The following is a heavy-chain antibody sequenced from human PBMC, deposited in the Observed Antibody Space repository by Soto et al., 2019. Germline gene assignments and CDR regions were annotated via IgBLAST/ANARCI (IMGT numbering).Heavy chain of an antibody. CDR3: ATYSGNYERYGVYYGMDV. D-gene: IGHD1-26*01. Sequence: GSLRLSCAASGFTFSNYAISWVRQAPGKGLEWVSSISGSGGSTYYADSVKGRFTISRDNSKNTLYLQMNSLRAEDTAVYYCATYSGNYERYGVYYGMDVWGQGTTVTVSS. J-gene: IGHJ6*02. V-gene: IGHV3-23*01. CDR1: GFTFSNYA. CDR2: ISGSGGST.